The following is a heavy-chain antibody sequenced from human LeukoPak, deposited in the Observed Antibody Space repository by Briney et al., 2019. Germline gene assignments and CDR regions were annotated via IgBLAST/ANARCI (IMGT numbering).Heavy chain of an antibody. CDR3: ARDRYYDDSSAYKFDT. CDR1: GYTFTSYY. V-gene: IGHV1-46*01. Sequence: ASVKVSCKASGYTFTSYYMHWVRQAPGQGLEWMGIINPSGGSTSYAQKFQGRVTMTRDTSASTAYMSLSSLRSGDTAVYYCARDRYYDDSSAYKFDTWGQGTLVTVSS. D-gene: IGHD3-22*01. CDR2: INPSGGST. J-gene: IGHJ4*02.